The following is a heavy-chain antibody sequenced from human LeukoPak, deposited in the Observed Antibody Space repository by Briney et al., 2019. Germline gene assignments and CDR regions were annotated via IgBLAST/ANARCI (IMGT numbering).Heavy chain of an antibody. J-gene: IGHJ4*02. CDR2: ISYDGSNK. V-gene: IGHV3-30*18. CDR1: GFTFSSYG. D-gene: IGHD4-23*01. CDR3: AKDYGGNSVY. Sequence: RVLRLSCAASGFTFSSYGMHWVRQAPGKGLEWVAVISYDGSNKYYADSVKGRFTISRDNSKNTLYLQMNSLRAEDTAVYYCAKDYGGNSVYWGQGTLVTVSS.